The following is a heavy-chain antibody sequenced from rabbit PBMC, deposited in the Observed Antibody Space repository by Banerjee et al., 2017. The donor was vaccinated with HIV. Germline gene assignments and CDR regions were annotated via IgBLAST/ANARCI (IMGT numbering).Heavy chain of an antibody. CDR3: ARDRGGMDL. V-gene: IGHV1S40*01. CDR1: GFSFSSGYW. Sequence: QSLEESGGGLVKPGASLTLTCKASGFSFSSGYWICWVRQAPGKGLEWIACIYAGSGSTAYANWAKGRFTISKTSSTTVTLQMTSLTAADTATYFCARDRGGMDLWGPGTLVTVS. J-gene: IGHJ6*01. CDR2: IYAGSGST.